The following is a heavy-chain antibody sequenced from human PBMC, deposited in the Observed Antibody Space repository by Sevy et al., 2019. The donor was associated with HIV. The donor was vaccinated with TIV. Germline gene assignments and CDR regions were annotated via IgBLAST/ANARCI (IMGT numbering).Heavy chain of an antibody. J-gene: IGHJ4*02. CDR2: IKSNTDGGTT. Sequence: EGSLRLSCAASGFTFSNAWMSWVRQAPGKGLEWVGRIKSNTDGGTTDYAAPVKGRFTISRDDSKNTLYLQMNSLKTEDTAVYYCTTDFSSGGERTWGQGTLVTVSS. D-gene: IGHD2-21*01. CDR1: GFTFSNAW. V-gene: IGHV3-15*01. CDR3: TTDFSSGGERT.